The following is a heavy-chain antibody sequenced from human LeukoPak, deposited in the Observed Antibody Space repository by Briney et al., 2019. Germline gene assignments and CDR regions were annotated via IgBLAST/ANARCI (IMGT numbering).Heavy chain of an antibody. D-gene: IGHD4-11*01. V-gene: IGHV3-21*04. CDR2: ISGSSSYI. J-gene: IGHJ5*02. CDR3: ARTTVTTYNNWFDP. Sequence: GGSLRLSCAASGFTFSSYSMNWVRQAPGKGLEWVSCISGSSSYIYYADSVKGRFTISRDNAKNSLYLQMNSLRAEDTAVYYCARTTVTTYNNWFDPWGQGTLVTVSS. CDR1: GFTFSSYS.